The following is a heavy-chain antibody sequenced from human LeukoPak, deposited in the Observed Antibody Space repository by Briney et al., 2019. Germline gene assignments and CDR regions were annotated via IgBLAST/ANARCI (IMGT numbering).Heavy chain of an antibody. CDR3: TSTLGY. J-gene: IGHJ4*02. CDR1: GFTFSNVW. V-gene: IGHV3-15*01. CDR2: IQRKTDGGTT. D-gene: IGHD3-16*01. Sequence: WGSLRLSCAASGFTFSNVWMTWVRQAPGKGLEWVGRIQRKTDGGTTDYAAAVKGRFIISRDDSKNTLFLQMNSLKTEDTAVYYCTSTLGYWGQGTLVTVSS.